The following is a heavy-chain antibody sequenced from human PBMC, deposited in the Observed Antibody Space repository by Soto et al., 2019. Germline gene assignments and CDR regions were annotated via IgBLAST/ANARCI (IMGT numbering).Heavy chain of an antibody. J-gene: IGHJ3*02. CDR3: PKGYVDTVMVGTHDAFDI. CDR1: GGSFNNYA. D-gene: IGHD5-18*01. CDR2: IVPIFGTA. Sequence: QVQLVQSGAEVKKPGSSVKVSCTASGGSFNNYAFNWVRQAPGQGLEWVGVIVPIFGTASYAQKFQVGVSITADESTRTVYMELSSLRSEDAAVYYCPKGYVDTVMVGTHDAFDIWGQGTVITVSS. V-gene: IGHV1-69*01.